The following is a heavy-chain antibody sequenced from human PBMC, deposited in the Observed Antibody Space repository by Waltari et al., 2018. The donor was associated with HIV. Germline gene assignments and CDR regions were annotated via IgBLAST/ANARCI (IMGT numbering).Heavy chain of an antibody. CDR1: GDSVLDTGVA. Sequence: QVQLQQSGPGVVKPSETLSLTCVISGDSVLDTGVAWHWIRQSPSRGLEWLGRRYYADKWYYDYHWPLRSRISIESDTSKNQFSLHLNSVTPADTGVYYCARGTLISRTVAGFDFWGQGSPVIVSS. CDR2: RYYADKWYY. J-gene: IGHJ4*02. V-gene: IGHV6-1*01. CDR3: ARGTLISRTVAGFDF.